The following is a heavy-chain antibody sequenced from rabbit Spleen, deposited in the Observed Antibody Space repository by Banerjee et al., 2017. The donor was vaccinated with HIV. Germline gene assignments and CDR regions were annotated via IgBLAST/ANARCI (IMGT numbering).Heavy chain of an antibody. V-gene: IGHV1S40*01. D-gene: IGHD4-1*01. Sequence: QSLEESGGGLVQPGASLTLTCTASGFSFSSNWICWVRQAPGKGLEWIACIDTSDGDTDYANWPKGRFTISKASSTTVTLQMTSLTAADTATYFCARAIVPWLGLTRLDLWGPGTLVTVS. J-gene: IGHJ3*01. CDR1: GFSFSSNW. CDR2: IDTSDGDT. CDR3: ARAIVPWLGLTRLDL.